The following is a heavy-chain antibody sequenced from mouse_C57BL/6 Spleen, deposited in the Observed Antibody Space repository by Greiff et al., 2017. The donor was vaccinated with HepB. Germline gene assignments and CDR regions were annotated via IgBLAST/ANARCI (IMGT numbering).Heavy chain of an antibody. J-gene: IGHJ3*01. Sequence: EVQLQQSGPVLVKPGASVKMSCKASGYTFTDYYMNWVKQSHGKSLEWIGVINPYNGGTSYKQKFKGKATLTVDKSSSTAYMELNSLTSEDSAVYCCARDQDSPAWFAYWGQGTLVTVSA. CDR3: ARDQDSPAWFAY. CDR2: INPYNGGT. CDR1: GYTFTDYY. V-gene: IGHV1-19*01.